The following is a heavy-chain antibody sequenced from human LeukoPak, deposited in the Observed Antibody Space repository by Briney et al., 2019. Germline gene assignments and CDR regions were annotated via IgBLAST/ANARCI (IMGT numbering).Heavy chain of an antibody. CDR3: ARDRHKYYYDGSGYPPY. Sequence: SGGSLRLSCAASGFTFSSYSIMWVRQAPGKGLEWVSYISSSSTTIHYADCVNGRFTISRDNAKNSVYLQMNSLRAEDTAVYYCARDRHKYYYDGSGYPPYWGQGTLVTLSS. V-gene: IGHV3-48*01. CDR2: ISSSSTTI. D-gene: IGHD3-22*01. J-gene: IGHJ4*02. CDR1: GFTFSSYS.